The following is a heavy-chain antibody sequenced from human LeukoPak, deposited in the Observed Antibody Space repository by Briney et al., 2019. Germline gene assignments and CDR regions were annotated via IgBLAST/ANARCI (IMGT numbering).Heavy chain of an antibody. V-gene: IGHV3-11*04. CDR1: GFTFSDYY. CDR2: ISGSGTTK. J-gene: IGHJ4*02. CDR3: VGPDSQFDC. D-gene: IGHD3-10*01. Sequence: GGSLRLSCVASGFTFSDYYMTWIRQAPGKGLEWVSYISGSGTTKHYADSVKGRFTVSRDNAKNSLYLQMNNLRAEDTAVYYCVGPDSQFDCWGQGTLVTVSS.